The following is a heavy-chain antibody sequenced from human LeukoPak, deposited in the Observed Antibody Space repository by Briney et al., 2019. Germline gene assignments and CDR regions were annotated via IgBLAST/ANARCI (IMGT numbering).Heavy chain of an antibody. CDR1: GFIFNSYA. Sequence: PGGSLRLSCAASGFIFNSYAMNWVRQAPGKGLEWVSYISSSSSTIYYADSVKGRFTISRDNAKNSLYLQMNSLRAEDTAVYYCARDDDVAAFDYWGQGTLVTVSS. V-gene: IGHV3-48*04. J-gene: IGHJ4*02. D-gene: IGHD3-16*01. CDR3: ARDDDVAAFDY. CDR2: ISSSSSTI.